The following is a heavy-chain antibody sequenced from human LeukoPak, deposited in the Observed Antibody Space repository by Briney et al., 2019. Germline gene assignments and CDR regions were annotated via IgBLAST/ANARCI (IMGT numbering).Heavy chain of an antibody. CDR1: GGSISNYY. CDR3: ARHSGWSGLDY. V-gene: IGHV4-59*08. D-gene: IGHD6-19*01. J-gene: IGHJ4*02. Sequence: RTSETLSLTCTVSGGSISNYYWSWIRQPPGKGLEWIGYIYYSGSTNYNPSLTSRVTISLDTSKNQFSLKLSSVTAADTAVYYCARHSGWSGLDYWGQGTLVTVSS. CDR2: IYYSGST.